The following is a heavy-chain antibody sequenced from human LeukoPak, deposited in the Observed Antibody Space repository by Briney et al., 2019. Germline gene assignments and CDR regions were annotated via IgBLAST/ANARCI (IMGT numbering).Heavy chain of an antibody. D-gene: IGHD3-22*01. CDR3: ARARYYDSGGYPVDAFDI. CDR2: INHSGST. Sequence: SETLSLTCAVYGGSFSGYYWSWIRQPPGKGLEWIGEINHSGSTNYNPSLKSRVTISVDTSKNQFSLKLSSVTAADTAVYYCARARYYDSGGYPVDAFDIWGQGTMVTVSS. CDR1: GGSFSGYY. J-gene: IGHJ3*02. V-gene: IGHV4-34*01.